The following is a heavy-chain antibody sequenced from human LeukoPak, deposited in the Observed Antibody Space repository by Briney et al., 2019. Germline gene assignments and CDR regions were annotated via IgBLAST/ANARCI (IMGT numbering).Heavy chain of an antibody. V-gene: IGHV3-48*03. D-gene: IGHD5-24*01. Sequence: GGSLRLSCAASGFTFSSYEMNWVRQAPGKGLEWVSYINSSGSTIYYADSVKGRFTISRDNAKNSLYLQMNSLRAEDTAVYYCARVWAEMAFDWGQGTLVTVSS. CDR3: ARVWAEMAFD. CDR1: GFTFSSYE. J-gene: IGHJ4*02. CDR2: INSSGSTI.